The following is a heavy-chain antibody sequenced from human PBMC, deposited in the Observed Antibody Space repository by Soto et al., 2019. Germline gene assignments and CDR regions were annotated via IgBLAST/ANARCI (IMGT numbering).Heavy chain of an antibody. V-gene: IGHV4-4*02. CDR1: GGSISSSNW. CDR2: IYHSGST. Sequence: QVQLQESGPGLVKPSGTLSLTCAVSGGSISSSNWWSWVRQPPGKGLEWIGEIYHSGSTNYNPSLKSRVTMSVDKSKNQFALKLSSVTAADTAVYYCARGYFINPYYYYGMDVWGQGTTVTVSS. D-gene: IGHD3-9*01. J-gene: IGHJ6*02. CDR3: ARGYFINPYYYYGMDV.